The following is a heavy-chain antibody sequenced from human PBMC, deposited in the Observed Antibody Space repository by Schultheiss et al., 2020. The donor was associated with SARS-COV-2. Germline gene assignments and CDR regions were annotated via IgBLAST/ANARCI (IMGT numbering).Heavy chain of an antibody. CDR3: ARDSRPIVGATVGWFDP. V-gene: IGHV3-66*02. J-gene: IGHJ5*02. Sequence: GGSLRLSCAASGFTFSDYYMSWIRQAPGKGLEWVSVIYSDATTSYADSVRGRFTISRDNSKNTLYLQMDSLRAEDTAVYYCARDSRPIVGATVGWFDPWGQGTLVTVS. D-gene: IGHD1-26*01. CDR1: GFTFSDYY. CDR2: IYSDATT.